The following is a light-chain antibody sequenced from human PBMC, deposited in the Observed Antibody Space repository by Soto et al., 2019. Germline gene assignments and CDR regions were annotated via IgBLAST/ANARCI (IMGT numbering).Light chain of an antibody. CDR3: QQYNNWPP. CDR1: QSVSSN. V-gene: IGKV3-15*01. Sequence: EIVLTQSPGTLSLSPGERVTLSCRASQSVSSNLAWYQQKPGQAPRLLIYGASTRATGIPARFSGSGSGTEFTLTISSLQSEDFAVYYCQQYNNWPPFGQGTRLEIK. J-gene: IGKJ5*01. CDR2: GAS.